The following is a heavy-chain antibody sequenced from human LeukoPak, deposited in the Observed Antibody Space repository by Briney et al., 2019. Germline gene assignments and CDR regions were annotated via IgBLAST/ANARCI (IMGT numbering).Heavy chain of an antibody. CDR2: INPDSGGT. J-gene: IGHJ4*02. CDR1: GYTFTGYY. CDR3: AREAGGMTTVTHFDY. Sequence: ASVKVSCKASGYTFTGYYMHWVRQAPGQGLEWMGWINPDSGGTIYAQKLEGRVTMTRDTPSSTTYMELSRLRSDDTAVYYSAREAGGMTTVTHFDYWGQGTLVTVSS. V-gene: IGHV1-2*02. D-gene: IGHD4-17*01.